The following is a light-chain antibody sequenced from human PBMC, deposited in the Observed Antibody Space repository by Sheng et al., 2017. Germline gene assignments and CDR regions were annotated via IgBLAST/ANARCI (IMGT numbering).Light chain of an antibody. Sequence: EVVLTQSPATLSLSPGDRATLSCRASQTLDIYLAWYQQRPGQAPRLLIYDASNRASGIPDRFSGSGSGTDFTLTISSPEPEDFAIYYCHQRRHWLSFGGGTKVEIK. CDR2: DAS. CDR3: HQRRHWLS. J-gene: IGKJ4*01. CDR1: QTLDIY. V-gene: IGKV3-11*01.